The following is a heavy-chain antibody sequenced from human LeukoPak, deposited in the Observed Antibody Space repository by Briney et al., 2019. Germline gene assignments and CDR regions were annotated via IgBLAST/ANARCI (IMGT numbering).Heavy chain of an antibody. CDR3: ARNAYGTSSENYFDF. Sequence: ASVKVSCKASGYNFISYGISWVRLVPGKGLEWMGWISAYTGDTNYAQSFQGRITMTTDTSTGTAYMELRSLKSDDTAVYYCARNAYGTSSENYFDFWGRGTLVTVSS. CDR2: ISAYTGDT. D-gene: IGHD6-6*01. V-gene: IGHV1-18*01. CDR1: GYNFISYG. J-gene: IGHJ4*02.